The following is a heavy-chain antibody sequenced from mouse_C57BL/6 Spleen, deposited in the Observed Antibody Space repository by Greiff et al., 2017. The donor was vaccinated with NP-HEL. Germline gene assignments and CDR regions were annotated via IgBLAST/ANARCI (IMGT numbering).Heavy chain of an antibody. CDR2: INLNNGGT. J-gene: IGHJ1*03. D-gene: IGHD2-4*01. V-gene: IGHV1-18*01. CDR3: ARPDYDGYFDV. Sequence: EVQGVESGPELVKPGASVKIPCKASGYTFTDYNMDWVKQSHGKSLEWIGDINLNNGGTIYNQKFKGKATLTVDKSSSTAYMELRSLTSEDTAVYYCARPDYDGYFDVWGTGTTVTVSS. CDR1: GYTFTDYN.